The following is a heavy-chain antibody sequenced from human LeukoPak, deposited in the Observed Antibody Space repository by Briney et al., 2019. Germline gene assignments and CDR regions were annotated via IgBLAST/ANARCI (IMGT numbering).Heavy chain of an antibody. Sequence: GGSLRLSCAASGFTFSSYWMSWVRQAPGKGLEWVANIKQDGSEKYYVDSVKGRFTISRDNAKNSLYLQMNGLRAEDTAVYYCARDGVLSVAGYYYYYGMDVWGKGTTVTVSS. V-gene: IGHV3-7*03. CDR3: ARDGVLSVAGYYYYYGMDV. D-gene: IGHD6-19*01. CDR1: GFTFSSYW. J-gene: IGHJ6*04. CDR2: IKQDGSEK.